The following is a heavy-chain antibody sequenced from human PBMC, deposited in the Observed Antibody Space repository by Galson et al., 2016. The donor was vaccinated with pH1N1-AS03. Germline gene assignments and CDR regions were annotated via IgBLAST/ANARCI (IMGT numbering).Heavy chain of an antibody. Sequence: SLRLSCAASGFSFSEYDMHWARQAPGKGLEWVALSSVDGINKYYGDSVKGRFTVSRDNSKNTLYLQMNSLRDEDTAVYYCGNGWSSSGAGHLGQGTLGTVSS. CDR1: GFSFSEYD. D-gene: IGHD6-25*01. CDR2: SSVDGINK. J-gene: IGHJ4*02. V-gene: IGHV3-30*18. CDR3: GNGWSSSGAGH.